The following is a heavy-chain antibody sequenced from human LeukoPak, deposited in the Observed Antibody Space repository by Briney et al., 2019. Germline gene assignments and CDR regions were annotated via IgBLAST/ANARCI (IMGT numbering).Heavy chain of an antibody. CDR1: GGTFSSYA. J-gene: IGHJ3*02. V-gene: IGHV1-69*04. Sequence: SVKVSCKGSGGTFSSYAISWVRQAPGQGLEWMGRIIPILGIANYAQKFQGRVTITADKSTSTAYMELSSLRSEDTAVYYCARDVEMATIDAFDIWGQGTMVTVSS. D-gene: IGHD5-24*01. CDR2: IIPILGIA. CDR3: ARDVEMATIDAFDI.